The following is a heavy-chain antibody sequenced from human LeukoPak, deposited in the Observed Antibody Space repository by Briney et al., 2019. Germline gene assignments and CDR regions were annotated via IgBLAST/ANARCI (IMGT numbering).Heavy chain of an antibody. CDR2: ISDSGST. J-gene: IGHJ4*02. V-gene: IGHV4-59*08. CDR3: ARRGRAAGKYGGYDYWYFDY. CDR1: GFTFDDYG. Sequence: GSLRLSRAASGFTFDDYGMSWVRQPPGKGPEWIGYISDSGSTNYNPSLTSRVTISVDTSKNRFSLRLSPVTAADTAVYYCARRGRAAGKYGGYDYWYFDYWGQGTLVTVSS. D-gene: IGHD5-12*01.